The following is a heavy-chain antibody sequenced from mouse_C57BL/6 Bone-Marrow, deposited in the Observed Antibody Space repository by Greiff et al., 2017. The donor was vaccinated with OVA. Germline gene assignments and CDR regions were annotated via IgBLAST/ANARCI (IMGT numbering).Heavy chain of an antibody. CDR1: GFNIKDDY. J-gene: IGHJ3*01. CDR3: TTRYYGLFAY. CDR2: IDPENGDT. D-gene: IGHD1-1*01. Sequence: VQLQQSGAELVRPGASVKLSCTASGFNIKDDYMHWVKQRPEQGLEWIGWIDPENGDTEYASKFQGKATITADTSSNTAYLQLSSLTSEDTAVYYCTTRYYGLFAYWGQGTLVTVSA. V-gene: IGHV14-4*01.